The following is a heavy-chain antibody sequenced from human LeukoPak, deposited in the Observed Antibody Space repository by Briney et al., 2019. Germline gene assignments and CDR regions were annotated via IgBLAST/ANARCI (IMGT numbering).Heavy chain of an antibody. Sequence: GGSLRLSCAASGFTFSSYWMSWVRQAPGKGLEWVANIKQDGSEKYYVDSVKGRFTISRDNAKNSLYLQMNSLRAEDTAVYYCARDVYCSGGSCFASTPRFDYWGQGTLVTVSS. V-gene: IGHV3-7*01. J-gene: IGHJ4*02. CDR2: IKQDGSEK. CDR1: GFTFSSYW. D-gene: IGHD2-15*01. CDR3: ARDVYCSGGSCFASTPRFDY.